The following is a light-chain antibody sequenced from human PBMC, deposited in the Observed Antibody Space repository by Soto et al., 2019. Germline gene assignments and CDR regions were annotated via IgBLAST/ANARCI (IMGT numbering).Light chain of an antibody. Sequence: EIVLTQSPGTLSLSPRERATVSCRASQSVAKDYLAWYQQKPGHAPKLLSYDASSRATGIPDRFSGSGPGADFGLSISRLETEDVARCYGQQYACSPLTLGGGTKVEIK. V-gene: IGKV3-20*01. J-gene: IGKJ4*01. CDR2: DAS. CDR1: QSVAKDY. CDR3: QQYACSPLT.